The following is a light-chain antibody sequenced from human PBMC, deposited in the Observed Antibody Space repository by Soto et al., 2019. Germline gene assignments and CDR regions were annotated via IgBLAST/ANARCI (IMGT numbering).Light chain of an antibody. CDR3: HHFGSLPET. J-gene: IGKJ1*01. V-gene: IGKV3-20*01. CDR1: QSVASSY. CDR2: SAS. Sequence: EVVLTQSPGTLSLSPGERVTLSCRASQSVASSYLAWYQQKPGRAPRLLFYSASSRATGIPDRFSGSGSGTDFTLTISILETEDFAVYYCHHFGSLPETFGQGTNVE.